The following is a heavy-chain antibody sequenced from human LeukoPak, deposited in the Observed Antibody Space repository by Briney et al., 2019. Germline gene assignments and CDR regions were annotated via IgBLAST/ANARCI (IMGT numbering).Heavy chain of an antibody. V-gene: IGHV3-23*01. CDR2: ISGSGGST. D-gene: IGHD4-11*01. CDR3: AKAYSDYPPGTVDY. J-gene: IGHJ4*02. CDR1: GFTFSSYG. Sequence: GGSLRLSCAASGFTFSSYGMSWVRQAPGKGLEWVSAISGSGGSTYYADSVKGRFTISRDNSKNTLYLQMNSLRAEDTAVYYCAKAYSDYPPGTVDYWGQGTLVTVSS.